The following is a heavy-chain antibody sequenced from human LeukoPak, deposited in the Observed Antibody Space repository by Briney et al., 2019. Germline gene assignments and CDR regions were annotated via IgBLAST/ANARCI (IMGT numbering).Heavy chain of an antibody. CDR1: GSTVSSNY. CDR3: ARDSAPRDGYNYIDY. CDR2: IYSGGST. J-gene: IGHJ4*02. V-gene: IGHV3-53*05. D-gene: IGHD5-24*01. Sequence: GRSLRLSCAASGSTVSSNYMSWVRQAPGKGLEWVSVIYSGGSTYYADSVKGRFTISRDNSKNTLYLQMNSLRAEDTAVYYCARDSAPRDGYNYIDYWGQGTLVTVSS.